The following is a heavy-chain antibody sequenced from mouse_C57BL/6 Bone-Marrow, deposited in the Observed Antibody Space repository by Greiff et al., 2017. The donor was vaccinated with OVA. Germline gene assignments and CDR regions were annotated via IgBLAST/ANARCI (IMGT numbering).Heavy chain of an antibody. J-gene: IGHJ1*03. V-gene: IGHV1-22*01. Sequence: LVEPGASVKMSCKASGYTFTDYNMHWVKQSHGKSLEWIGYINPNNGGTSYNQKFKGKATLTVNKSSSTAYMELRSLTSEDSAVYYCARPPRAPHWYFDVWGTGTTVTVSS. CDR3: ARPPRAPHWYFDV. CDR2: INPNNGGT. CDR1: GYTFTDYN. D-gene: IGHD3-1*01.